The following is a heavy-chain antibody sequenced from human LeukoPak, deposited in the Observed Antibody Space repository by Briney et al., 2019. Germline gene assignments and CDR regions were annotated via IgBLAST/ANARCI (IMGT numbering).Heavy chain of an antibody. V-gene: IGHV3-48*03. CDR1: GFTFSSYE. CDR2: IDFGGTTI. J-gene: IGHJ6*03. CDR3: ARGRLWFGELLQYYMDV. D-gene: IGHD3-10*01. Sequence: GRSLRLSCAASGFTFSSYEMNWIRQAPGKGLEWISYIDFGGTTISYADSVKGRFTISRDNSKNTLYLQMNSLRAEDTAVYYCARGRLWFGELLQYYMDVWGKGTTVTVSS.